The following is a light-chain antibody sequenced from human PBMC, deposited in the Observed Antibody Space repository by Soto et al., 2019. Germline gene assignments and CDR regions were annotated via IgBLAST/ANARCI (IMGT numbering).Light chain of an antibody. Sequence: QPVLTQPPSASGTPGQRVTISCSGSSSNIGRNPVNWYLQLPGTAPKLLIYSSNQRPSGVPDRFSGSKSGTSASLAISGLQSEDEADYYCAAWDDSLNGLYVFGTGTKVTVL. J-gene: IGLJ1*01. CDR3: AAWDDSLNGLYV. V-gene: IGLV1-44*01. CDR2: SSN. CDR1: SSNIGRNP.